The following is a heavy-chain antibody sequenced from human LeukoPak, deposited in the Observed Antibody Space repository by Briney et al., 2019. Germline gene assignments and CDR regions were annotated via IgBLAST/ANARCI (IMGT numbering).Heavy chain of an antibody. CDR2: IGGSGTKT. V-gene: IGHV3-23*01. Sequence: GGSLRLSCAASGFTFTKYAMSWVRQAAGKGLEWVSAIGGSGTKTFYAESVKGRFTISRDNSKNTLYLQMNSLRAEDTAVYYCAKVPVPVIGAAGPFDYWGQGTLVTVSS. CDR3: AKVPVPVIGAAGPFDY. J-gene: IGHJ4*02. CDR1: GFTFTKYA. D-gene: IGHD6-13*01.